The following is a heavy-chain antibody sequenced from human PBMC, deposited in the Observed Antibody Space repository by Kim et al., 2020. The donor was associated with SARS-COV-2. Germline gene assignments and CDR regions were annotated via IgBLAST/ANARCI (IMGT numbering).Heavy chain of an antibody. CDR3: VRGTLDYSSYYYYYMDV. CDR1: GDFISTYY. Sequence: SETLSLTCTVSGDFISTYYWSWIRQPAGKGLEWIGRIHTSGSSNYSPSLKSRVTMSVDTSKNQFSLKLSSVTAADTAVYYCVRGTLDYSSYYYYYMDVWGKWTAVTVSS. CDR2: IHTSGSS. D-gene: IGHD4-4*01. V-gene: IGHV4-4*07. J-gene: IGHJ6*03.